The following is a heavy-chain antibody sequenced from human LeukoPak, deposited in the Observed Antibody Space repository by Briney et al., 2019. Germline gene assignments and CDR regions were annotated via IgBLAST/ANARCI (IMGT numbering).Heavy chain of an antibody. CDR1: GYSFPIYW. J-gene: IGHJ4*02. Sequence: GESLKISCKASGYSFPIYWIAWVRQMPGKGLEWMGIIYPGDSDTRYSPSFQGQVTISADKSISTACLQWSSLKASDTAMYYCARRLVRGVIDYWGQGTLVTVSS. D-gene: IGHD3-10*01. CDR2: IYPGDSDT. V-gene: IGHV5-51*01. CDR3: ARRLVRGVIDY.